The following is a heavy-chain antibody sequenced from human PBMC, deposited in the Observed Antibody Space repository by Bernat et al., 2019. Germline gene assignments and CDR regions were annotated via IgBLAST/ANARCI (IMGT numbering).Heavy chain of an antibody. V-gene: IGHV3-30*18. CDR3: AKDSHASWAQQPNDP. Sequence: QVQLVESGGGVVQPGRSLRLSCAASGFTFSSYGMHWVRQAPGKGLEWVAVISYDGSNKYYADSVKGRFTISRDNSKNTLYLQMNSLRAEDTAVYYCAKDSHASWAQQPNDPWGQGTLVTVSS. CDR1: GFTFSSYG. CDR2: ISYDGSNK. J-gene: IGHJ5*02. D-gene: IGHD2-2*01.